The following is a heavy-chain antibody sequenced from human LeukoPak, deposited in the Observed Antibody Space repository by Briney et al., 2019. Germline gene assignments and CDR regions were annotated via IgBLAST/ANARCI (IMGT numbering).Heavy chain of an antibody. J-gene: IGHJ4*02. Sequence: ASVKVSCKASGYTFFSYGISWVRQAPGQGLEWMGWISAYNGNTIYAQKLQGRVTMTTDTSTSTAYMDLRSLRSDDTAVYYCARSLGATGDCWGQGALVTVSS. CDR3: ARSLGATGDC. V-gene: IGHV1-18*01. CDR2: ISAYNGNT. CDR1: GYTFFSYG. D-gene: IGHD1-26*01.